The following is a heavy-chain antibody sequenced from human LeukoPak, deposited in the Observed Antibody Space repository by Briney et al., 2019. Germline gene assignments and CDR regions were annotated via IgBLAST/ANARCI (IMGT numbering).Heavy chain of an antibody. V-gene: IGHV4-39*01. J-gene: IGHJ3*02. CDR3: ARHSEPGIAVAGPRRDAFDI. CDR2: IYYSEST. CDR1: GGPISSSSYY. D-gene: IGHD6-19*01. Sequence: PSETLSLTCTVSGGPISSSSYYWGWIRQPPGKGLEWIGSIYYSESTYYNPSLKSRVTISVDTSQNQFSLKLSSVTAADTAVYYCARHSEPGIAVAGPRRDAFDIWGQGTMVTVSS.